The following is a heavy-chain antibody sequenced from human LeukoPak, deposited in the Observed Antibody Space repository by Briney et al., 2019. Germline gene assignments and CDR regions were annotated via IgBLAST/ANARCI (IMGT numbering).Heavy chain of an antibody. J-gene: IGHJ4*02. CDR1: GGTFSSYA. V-gene: IGHV1-46*01. CDR3: ARDQEGYFDY. CDR2: INPSGGST. Sequence: ASVKVSCKASGGTFSSYAISWVRQAPGQGLEWMGIINPSGGSTNYARKFQGRVTMTRDTSTSTVYMELSSLRSEDTAVYYCARDQEGYFDYWGQGTLVTVSS.